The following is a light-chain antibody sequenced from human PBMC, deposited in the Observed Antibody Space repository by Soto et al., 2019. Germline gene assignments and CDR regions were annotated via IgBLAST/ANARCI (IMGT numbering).Light chain of an antibody. V-gene: IGLV2-11*01. CDR2: DVS. Sequence: QSALTQPRSVSGSPGQSVTISCTGTSSDVGGYNYVSWYQQHPGKAPKLMIYDVSKRPSGVPDRFSGSKSGNTASLTISGLQAEDEADYYCCSSVGSYTSVFGAGTKLTVL. J-gene: IGLJ3*02. CDR3: CSSVGSYTSV. CDR1: SSDVGGYNY.